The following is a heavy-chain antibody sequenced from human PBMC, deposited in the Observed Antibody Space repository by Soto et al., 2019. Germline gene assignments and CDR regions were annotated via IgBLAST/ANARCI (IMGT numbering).Heavy chain of an antibody. CDR3: ARLNRVDV. CDR2: IYYSGST. J-gene: IGHJ6*02. CDR1: GGSISSSSYF. V-gene: IGHV4-39*01. Sequence: PSETLSLTCTVSGGSISSSSYFWGWIRQPPGKGLEWIGSIYYSGSTYYNPSLKSRVTVSVDTSKNQFSLKLSSVTAADTAVYYCARLNRVDVWGQGTTVTVS.